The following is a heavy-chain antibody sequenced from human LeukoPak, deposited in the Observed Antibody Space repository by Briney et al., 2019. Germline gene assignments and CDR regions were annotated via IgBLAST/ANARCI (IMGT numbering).Heavy chain of an antibody. Sequence: GGSLRLSCAASGFTFKLHWMHWVRQVPGKGLVWVSRINPDGGTTTYADSVKGRFTISRDNAKNTLYLQMNSLRAEDTAVYYCARVRVGAYDFEYWGQGTLVTVSS. V-gene: IGHV3-74*01. CDR1: GFTFKLHW. CDR3: ARVRVGAYDFEY. D-gene: IGHD3-10*01. CDR2: INPDGGTT. J-gene: IGHJ4*02.